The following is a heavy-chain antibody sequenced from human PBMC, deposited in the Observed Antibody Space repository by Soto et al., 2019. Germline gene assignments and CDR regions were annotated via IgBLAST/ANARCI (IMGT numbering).Heavy chain of an antibody. J-gene: IGHJ6*03. Sequence: GGSLRLSCAASGFTFSSYAMNWVRQAPGKGLEWVSAISGSGGSTYYADSVKGRFTISRDNSKNTLYLQMNSLRAEDTAVYYCAWNWFGAPSGHMDVWGKGTTVTVSS. V-gene: IGHV3-23*01. CDR3: AWNWFGAPSGHMDV. D-gene: IGHD3-10*01. CDR2: ISGSGGST. CDR1: GFTFSSYA.